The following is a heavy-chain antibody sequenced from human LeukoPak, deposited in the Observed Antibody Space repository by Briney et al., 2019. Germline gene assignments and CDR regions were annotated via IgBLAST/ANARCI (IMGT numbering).Heavy chain of an antibody. CDR3: ARDRGYVSASPCDY. CDR1: GYTFTTYG. V-gene: IGHV1-18*01. CDR2: ISTYNAIT. D-gene: IGHD5-12*01. J-gene: IGHJ4*02. Sequence: ASVKVSCKASGYTFTTYGISWVRQAPGRGLEWMGWISTYNAITNYAQKLQGRVTMTTDTSTSTSYMELRSLRSDDTAVYYCARDRGYVSASPCDYWGQGTLVTVSS.